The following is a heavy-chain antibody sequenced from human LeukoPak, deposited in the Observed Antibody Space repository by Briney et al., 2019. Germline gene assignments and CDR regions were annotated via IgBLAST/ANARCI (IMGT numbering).Heavy chain of an antibody. CDR2: IIPVFGTA. D-gene: IGHD4-17*01. J-gene: IGHJ4*02. V-gene: IGHV1-69*06. CDR3: AISESPTVTPLDY. Sequence: ASVKVSCKASGGTFSSYGISWVRQAPGQGLEWMGGIIPVFGTANYAQKFQGRVTISADKSTSTAYMELRNLRSDDTAVYYCAISESPTVTPLDYWGQRTLVTVSS. CDR1: GGTFSSYG.